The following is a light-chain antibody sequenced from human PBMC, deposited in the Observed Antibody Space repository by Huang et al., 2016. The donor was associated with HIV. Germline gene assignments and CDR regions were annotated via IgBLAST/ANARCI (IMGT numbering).Light chain of an antibody. CDR2: ATS. Sequence: EIVLTQSPGTLSLSPGERASLFCRASQSLGSKYIAWYQQKPGQAPRLLIYATSTRATGIPDRFSGIGSGTDFTLIISRLEPEDFVVYYCQLYGSSPPYTFGQGTKLEIK. CDR3: QLYGSSPPYT. CDR1: QSLGSKY. V-gene: IGKV3-20*01. J-gene: IGKJ2*01.